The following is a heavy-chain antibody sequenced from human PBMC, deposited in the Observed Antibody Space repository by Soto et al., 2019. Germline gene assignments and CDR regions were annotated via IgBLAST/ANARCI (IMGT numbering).Heavy chain of an antibody. V-gene: IGHV1-18*01. J-gene: IGHJ6*04. CDR2: ISAYNSNT. D-gene: IGHD2-15*01. CDR1: GYTFTRYG. CDR3: AREGFCSSGSCALYSHDYFGMDV. Sequence: QVQLVQAGAEVKKPGASVKVSCKASGYTFTRYGISWVRQAPGQGLEWMGWISAYNSNTKYAQKFQGRVTMTTDTSTSTAYMELRSLTSDDTALYYCAREGFCSSGSCALYSHDYFGMDVWGKGTTVTVSS.